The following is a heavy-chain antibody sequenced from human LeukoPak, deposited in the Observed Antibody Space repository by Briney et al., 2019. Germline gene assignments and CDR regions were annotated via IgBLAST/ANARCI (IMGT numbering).Heavy chain of an antibody. CDR3: ARGGHDYGDYVVVS. CDR2: ISSSGGII. V-gene: IGHV3-11*04. CDR1: GFTFSDYY. D-gene: IGHD4-17*01. J-gene: IGHJ5*02. Sequence: PGGSLRLSCAASGFTFSDYYMSWIRQAPGKGLEWVSYISSSGGIIYYADSVKGRFTISRDNSKNTLYLQMNSLRAEDTAVYYCARGGHDYGDYVVVSWGQGTLVTVSS.